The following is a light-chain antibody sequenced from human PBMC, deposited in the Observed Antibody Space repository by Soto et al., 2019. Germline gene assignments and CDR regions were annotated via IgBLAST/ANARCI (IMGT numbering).Light chain of an antibody. Sequence: LSPGERVTLSCRASQSISRNYLAWYQQKPGLAPRLIMYNGSRRAAGTPDRFSGSGSGTDFSLTISRLEPEDFAVYYCQQYGTLVAARAFGGGARWISN. J-gene: IGKJ4*01. CDR1: QSISRNY. CDR2: NGS. CDR3: QQYGTLVAARA. V-gene: IGKV3-20*01.